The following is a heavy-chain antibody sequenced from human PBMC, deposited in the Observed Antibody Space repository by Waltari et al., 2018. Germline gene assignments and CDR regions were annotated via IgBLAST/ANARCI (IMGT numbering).Heavy chain of an antibody. V-gene: IGHV4-38-2*01. CDR2: VYQSGAT. CDR1: GYSIRSGYY. J-gene: IGHJ6*01. CDR3: VGATAAAGDHYYGM. Sequence: QVQVQESGPGLVKPSETLSLICAVSGYSIRSGYYWGWIRQPPGKGLEWIGSVYQSGATYYNPSLKSRGTITMATSKNQFSLKLTSVTAADAALYYCVGATAAAGDHYYGM. D-gene: IGHD6-25*01.